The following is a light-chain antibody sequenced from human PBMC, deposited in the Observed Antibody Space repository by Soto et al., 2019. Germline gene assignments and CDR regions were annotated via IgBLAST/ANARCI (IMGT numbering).Light chain of an antibody. CDR1: QTIGSN. V-gene: IGKV3-15*01. J-gene: IGKJ1*01. CDR2: DAS. CDR3: QQYNNWPPTWT. Sequence: EIVMTQSPATLSVSPGERATLSCSASQTIGSNLAWYQQKPGQPPRLLIYDASTRATDIPARFTGSGSGTEFTLPISSLQSEDFAVYYCQQYNNWPPTWTFGQGTKVDIK.